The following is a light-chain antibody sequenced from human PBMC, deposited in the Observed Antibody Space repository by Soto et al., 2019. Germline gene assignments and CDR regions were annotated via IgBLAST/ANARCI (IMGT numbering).Light chain of an antibody. Sequence: QSALTQPASVSGSPGQSITISCTGTSSDIGTYNLVSWYQHYPGKAPKLMIYEGIKRPSGVSKRFSGSKSGNTAFLTISGLQAEDEADYYCCSYAGSGTDNYVFGSGTKVTV. CDR3: CSYAGSGTDNYV. CDR1: SSDIGTYNL. CDR2: EGI. V-gene: IGLV2-23*01. J-gene: IGLJ1*01.